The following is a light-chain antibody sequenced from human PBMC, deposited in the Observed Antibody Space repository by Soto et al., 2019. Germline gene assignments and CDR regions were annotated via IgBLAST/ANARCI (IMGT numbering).Light chain of an antibody. CDR3: QHYNSYSEA. J-gene: IGKJ1*01. CDR2: KAS. Sequence: DIQMPQSPSPLSGPLGDRFTITCRASQTISSWLAWYQQKPGKAPKLLIYKASTLKSGVPSRFSGSGSGTEFTLTISSLQPDDFATYYCQHYNSYSEAFGQGTKVDIK. CDR1: QTISSW. V-gene: IGKV1-5*03.